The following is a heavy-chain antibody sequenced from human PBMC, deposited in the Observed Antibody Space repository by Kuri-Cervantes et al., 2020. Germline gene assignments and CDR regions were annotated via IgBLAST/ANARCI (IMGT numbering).Heavy chain of an antibody. V-gene: IGHV1-3*01. D-gene: IGHD2-2*01. CDR3: ARGGDIIVQPGARTFDP. CDR1: GYTFTNYA. J-gene: IGHJ5*02. CDR2: INAGNGNT. Sequence: ASVKVSCKASGYTFTNYAIHWVRQAPGQRLEWMGWINAGNGNTKYSQNFQGRVTMTRDASATTAYMELSGLRSEDTAVYYCARGGDIIVQPGARTFDPWGQGTLVTDSS.